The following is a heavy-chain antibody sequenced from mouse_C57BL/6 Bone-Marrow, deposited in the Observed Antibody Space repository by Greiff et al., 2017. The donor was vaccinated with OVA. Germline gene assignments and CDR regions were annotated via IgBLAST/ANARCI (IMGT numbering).Heavy chain of an antibody. J-gene: IGHJ2*01. Sequence: QVQLQQPGAALVKPGASVKMSCKASGYTFTSYWITWVKQRPGQGLEWIGDIYPGSGSTNYNEKFKSKATLTVDTSSSTAYMQLSSLTSEDSAVYYCARMSVYYSNGGPYWGQGTTLTVSS. CDR2: IYPGSGST. V-gene: IGHV1-55*01. CDR1: GYTFTSYW. CDR3: ARMSVYYSNGGPY. D-gene: IGHD2-5*01.